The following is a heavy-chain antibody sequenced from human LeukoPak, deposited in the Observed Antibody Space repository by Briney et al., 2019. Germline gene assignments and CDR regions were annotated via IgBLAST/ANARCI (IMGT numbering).Heavy chain of an antibody. CDR3: ARDLASSGYYWD. CDR1: GYTFTNFY. CDR2: INPSGGST. V-gene: IGHV1-46*01. Sequence: ASVKVSCKASGYTFTNFYMHWVRQAPGQGLEWMGIINPSGGSTSYAQKFQGRVTMTRDTSTSTVYIELSSLRSEDTAVYYCARDLASSGYYWDWGQGTLVTVSS. J-gene: IGHJ4*02. D-gene: IGHD3-22*01.